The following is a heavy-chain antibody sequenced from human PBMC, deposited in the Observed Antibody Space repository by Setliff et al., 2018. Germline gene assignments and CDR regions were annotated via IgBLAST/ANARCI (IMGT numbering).Heavy chain of an antibody. V-gene: IGHV1-18*01. Sequence: ASVNVSCKASGYSFLSYGITWVRQAPGQGLEWMGWISAQDGNTIYAQNFQGRVTMTTDTSTSTAYMELRSLRSDDTAVYYCVRSSAPQIVLAADFDRWGQGTLVTVSS. D-gene: IGHD2-8*02. CDR1: GYSFLSYG. CDR3: VRSSAPQIVLAADFDR. J-gene: IGHJ4*02. CDR2: ISAQDGNT.